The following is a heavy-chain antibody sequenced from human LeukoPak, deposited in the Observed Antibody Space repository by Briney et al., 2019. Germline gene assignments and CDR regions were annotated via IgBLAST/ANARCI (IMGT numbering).Heavy chain of an antibody. J-gene: IGHJ3*02. V-gene: IGHV3-21*01. D-gene: IGHD6-13*01. CDR2: ISSSSSYI. CDR1: GFTFSSYS. Sequence: GGSLRLSCAASGFTFSSYSMNWVRQAPGKGLEWVSSISSSSSYIYYADSVKGRFTISRDNAKSSLYLQMNSLRAEDTAVYYCARLPRSSWYATDAFDIWGQGTMVTISS. CDR3: ARLPRSSWYATDAFDI.